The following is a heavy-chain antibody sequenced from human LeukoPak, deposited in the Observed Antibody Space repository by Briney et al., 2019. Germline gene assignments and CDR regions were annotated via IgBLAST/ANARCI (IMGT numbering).Heavy chain of an antibody. V-gene: IGHV4-59*11. D-gene: IGHD3-22*01. J-gene: IGHJ3*02. CDR2: IYYSGST. CDR3: ARAAKDSSGYHDAFDI. Sequence: SETLSLTCTVSGGFISNHYWSWIRQPPGKGLEWIGYIYYSGSTNYNPSLKSRVTISVDTSKNQFSLKLSSVTAADTAVYYCARAAKDSSGYHDAFDIWGQGTMVTVSS. CDR1: GGFISNHY.